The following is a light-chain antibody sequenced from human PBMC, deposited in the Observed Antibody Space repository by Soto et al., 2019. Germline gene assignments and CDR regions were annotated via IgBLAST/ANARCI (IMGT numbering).Light chain of an antibody. CDR1: KNDIGVYDF. CDR3: KSYAGSNPYV. V-gene: IGLV2-8*01. J-gene: IGLJ1*01. CDR2: EVV. Sequence: QAVLTQPPSASGSPGQSVTISCTGTKNDIGVYDFVSWYQHHPGKAPRLIIYEVVQRPSGVPDRFSGSKSGNTASLTVSGLRAAEEGDFFCKSYAGSNPYVLGSGTKVT.